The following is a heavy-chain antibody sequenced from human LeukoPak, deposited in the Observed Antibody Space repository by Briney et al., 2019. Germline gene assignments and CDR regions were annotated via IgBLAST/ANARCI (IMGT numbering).Heavy chain of an antibody. J-gene: IGHJ4*02. CDR3: ARGGYYDILTGYYKVEYYFDY. V-gene: IGHV4-59*12. CDR1: GGSISSYY. Sequence: SETLSLTCTVSGGSISSYYWSWIRQPPGKGLEWIGYIYYSGSTYYNPSLKSRVTISVDTSKNQFSLKPSSVTAADTAVYYCARGGYYDILTGYYKVEYYFDYWGQGTLVTVSS. CDR2: IYYSGST. D-gene: IGHD3-9*01.